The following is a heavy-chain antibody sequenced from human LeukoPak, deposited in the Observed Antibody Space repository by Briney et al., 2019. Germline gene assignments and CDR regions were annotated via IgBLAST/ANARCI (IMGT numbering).Heavy chain of an antibody. V-gene: IGHV1-18*01. CDR1: GYTFTSYG. D-gene: IGHD2-15*01. J-gene: IGHJ5*02. CDR3: ARDSHCSGGSCYGGERFDP. CDR2: ISAYNGNT. Sequence: ASVKVSCKASGYTFTSYGISWVRQAPGQGLEWMGWISAYNGNTNYAQKLQGRVTMTTDTSTSTAYMELRSLRSDDTAVYYCARDSHCSGGSCYGGERFDPWGQGTLVTVSS.